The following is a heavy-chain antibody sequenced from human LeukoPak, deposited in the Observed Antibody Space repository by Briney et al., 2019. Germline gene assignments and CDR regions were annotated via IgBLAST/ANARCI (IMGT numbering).Heavy chain of an antibody. D-gene: IGHD2-21*01. Sequence: SETLSLTCTVSGVSINDFYWSWIRQPAGKGLEWIGRFYISGTPIYNPSLKSRVTMSVDTSKNQFSLRLNSVTAADTAVYFCARGLPDSPFDYWGQGTLVTVSS. CDR3: ARGLPDSPFDY. J-gene: IGHJ4*02. V-gene: IGHV4-4*07. CDR1: GVSINDFY. CDR2: FYISGTP.